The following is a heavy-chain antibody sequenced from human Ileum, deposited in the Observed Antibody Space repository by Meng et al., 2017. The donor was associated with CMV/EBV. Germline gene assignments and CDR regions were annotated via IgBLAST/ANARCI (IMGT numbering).Heavy chain of an antibody. CDR3: TKGTQYSSRGWFDS. Sequence: GESLKTSCPAPGFTFSTYAMSWVRQAPATGLEWVSGISGSGGNTYYADSVKGRFTISRDNSRNRLSHQMSSLRADDTAVYYCTKGTQYSSRGWFDSWGQGTLVTVSS. D-gene: IGHD6-6*01. V-gene: IGHV3-23*01. J-gene: IGHJ5*01. CDR2: ISGSGGNT. CDR1: GFTFSTYA.